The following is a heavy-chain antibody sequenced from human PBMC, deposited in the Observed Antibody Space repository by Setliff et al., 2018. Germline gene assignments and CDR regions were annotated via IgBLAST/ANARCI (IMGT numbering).Heavy chain of an antibody. D-gene: IGHD3-16*02. CDR2: IYYSGST. CDR1: GGSIRSYY. CDR3: AREANSLVAPLPLGELSGAFDI. V-gene: IGHV4-59*01. J-gene: IGHJ3*02. Sequence: SETLSLTCTVSGGSIRSYYLNWIRQPQGKGLEWIGYIYYSGSTNYNPSLKSRVTISLDTSKSQFSLKLSSVTAADTAGYYWAREANSLVAPLPLGELSGAFDIWGQGTMVTVSS.